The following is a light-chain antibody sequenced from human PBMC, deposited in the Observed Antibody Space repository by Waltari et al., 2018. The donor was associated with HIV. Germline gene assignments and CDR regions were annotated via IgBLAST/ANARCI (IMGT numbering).Light chain of an antibody. CDR2: GNN. V-gene: IGLV1-40*01. J-gene: IGLJ2*01. Sequence: QSVLTQPPSVSGSPGQRVTISCTWSSPNTGAGYDVHWYQQLPGTAPKLLIYGNNNRPSGVSDRFSGSKSGTSFSLAITGLQAEDEADYFCQSYDSRLRAVVFGGGTKLTVL. CDR1: SPNTGAGYD. CDR3: QSYDSRLRAVV.